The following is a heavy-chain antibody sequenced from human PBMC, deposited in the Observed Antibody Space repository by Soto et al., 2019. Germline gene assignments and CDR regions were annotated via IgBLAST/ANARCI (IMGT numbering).Heavy chain of an antibody. V-gene: IGHV3-30-3*01. CDR2: TSYDGSKK. J-gene: IGHJ4*02. D-gene: IGHD6-13*01. Sequence: QVQLVESGGGVVQPGKSLRLSCAAYGFTFSSYAIHWVRQAPGKGLEWVAATSYDGSKKSYAESVRGRFIISRDNSKNTLYLQMNSLRADDTAVYYCARDKIAAALDFWGQGTLVTVSS. CDR1: GFTFSSYA. CDR3: ARDKIAAALDF.